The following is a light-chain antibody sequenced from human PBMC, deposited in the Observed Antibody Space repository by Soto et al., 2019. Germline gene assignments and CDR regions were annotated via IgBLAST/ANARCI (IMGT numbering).Light chain of an antibody. CDR3: QQYGTYPIT. CDR1: QTVSSY. Sequence: ENVLTQSPGTLSLSQGERATLSCRASQTVSSYLTWYQQRPGQAPRRLIYGASKRATGIPDRLSGSGSGTDFTLTFSRLAPEDFSLYYCQQYGTYPITFGQGTRLEIK. V-gene: IGKV3-20*01. CDR2: GAS. J-gene: IGKJ5*01.